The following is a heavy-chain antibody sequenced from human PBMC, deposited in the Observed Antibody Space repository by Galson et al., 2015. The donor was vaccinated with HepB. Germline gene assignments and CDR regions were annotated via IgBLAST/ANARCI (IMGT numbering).Heavy chain of an antibody. CDR1: GYTFINYA. Sequence: SVKVSCKASGYTFINYAMHWVRQAPGQRLEWMGWINAGSGNTRYSQKFQGRVTITRDTSASTAYMVLSSLRSEDSAVYYCAREYCSSTGCHYYFEYWGQGTLVTVSS. D-gene: IGHD2-2*01. V-gene: IGHV1-3*01. CDR2: INAGSGNT. J-gene: IGHJ4*02. CDR3: AREYCSSTGCHYYFEY.